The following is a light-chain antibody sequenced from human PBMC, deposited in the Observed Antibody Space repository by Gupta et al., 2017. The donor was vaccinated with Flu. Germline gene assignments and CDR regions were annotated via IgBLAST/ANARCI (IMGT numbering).Light chain of an antibody. V-gene: IGKV1-39*01. CDR1: QSISSY. CDR2: AAS. Sequence: PSSLSASVGDRVTITCRASQSISSYLNWYQQKPGKAPRLLISAASSLHSGVPSRFSGSGSGTDFTLTISSLQPEDFATYYCQQSYHTAWTFGQGTKVEIK. J-gene: IGKJ1*01. CDR3: QQSYHTAWT.